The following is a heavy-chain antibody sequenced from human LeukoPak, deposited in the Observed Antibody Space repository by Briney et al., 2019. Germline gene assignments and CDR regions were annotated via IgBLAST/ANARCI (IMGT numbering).Heavy chain of an antibody. J-gene: IGHJ4*02. CDR3: ARDRTRYRSGWGFDY. V-gene: IGHV4-59*01. CDR1: GGSISSYY. Sequence: PSETLSLTCTVSGGSISSYYWSWIRQPPGKGLEWIGYIYYSGSTNYNPSLKSRVTISVDTSKNQFSLKLSSVTAADTAVYYCARDRTRYRSGWGFDYWGQGTLVTVSS. D-gene: IGHD6-19*01. CDR2: IYYSGST.